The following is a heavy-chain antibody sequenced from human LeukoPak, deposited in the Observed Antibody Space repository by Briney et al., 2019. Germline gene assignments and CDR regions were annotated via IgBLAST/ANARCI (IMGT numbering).Heavy chain of an antibody. CDR1: GFSFGNYG. CDR3: ARGVPPPLQQLSY. D-gene: IGHD6-13*01. J-gene: IGHJ4*02. Sequence: PGGSLRLSCAASGFSFGNYGMHWVRQAPGKGLEWVSVIYSGGSTYYADSVKGRFTISRDNSKNTLYLQMNSLRAEDTAVYYCARGVPPPLQQLSYWGQGTLVTVSS. CDR2: IYSGGST. V-gene: IGHV3-66*01.